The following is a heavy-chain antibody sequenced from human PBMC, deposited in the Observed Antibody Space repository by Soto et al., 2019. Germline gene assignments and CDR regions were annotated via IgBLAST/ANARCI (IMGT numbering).Heavy chain of an antibody. Sequence: QVQLVASGGGVVQPGRSLRLSCAASGFTFSSYGMHWVRQAPGKGLEWVAVIWYDGSNKYYADSVKGRFTISRDNSKNTLYLQMNSLRAEDTAVYYCARDRWIFGVVTKPPTYWGQGTLVTVSS. D-gene: IGHD3-3*01. CDR1: GFTFSSYG. V-gene: IGHV3-33*01. CDR3: ARDRWIFGVVTKPPTY. CDR2: IWYDGSNK. J-gene: IGHJ4*02.